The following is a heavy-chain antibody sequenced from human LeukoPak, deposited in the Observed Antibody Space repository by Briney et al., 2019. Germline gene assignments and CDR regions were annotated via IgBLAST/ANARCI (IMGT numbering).Heavy chain of an antibody. V-gene: IGHV4-59*12. Sequence: PSETLSLTCTVSGDSISSYYWSWIRQPPGKGLEWIGYIYHSGSTYYNPSLKSRVTISVDRSKNQFSLKLSSVTAADTAVYYCARVRNYLFDYWGQGTLVTVSS. CDR2: IYHSGST. D-gene: IGHD1-7*01. CDR1: GDSISSYY. CDR3: ARVRNYLFDY. J-gene: IGHJ4*02.